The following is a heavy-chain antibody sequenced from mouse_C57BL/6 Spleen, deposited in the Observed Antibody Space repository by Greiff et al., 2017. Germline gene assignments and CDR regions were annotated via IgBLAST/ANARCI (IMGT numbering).Heavy chain of an antibody. CDR2: IYPGNSDT. J-gene: IGHJ4*01. D-gene: IGHD3-2*02. CDR1: GYTFTSYW. V-gene: IGHV1-5*01. Sequence: EVQLQQSGTVLARPGASVKMSCKTSGYTFTSYWMHWVKQRPGQGLEWIGAIYPGNSDTSYNQKFKGKAKLTAVTSASTAYMELSSLTNEDSAVYYCTRCLDNSGLYAMDYWGQGTSVTVSS. CDR3: TRCLDNSGLYAMDY.